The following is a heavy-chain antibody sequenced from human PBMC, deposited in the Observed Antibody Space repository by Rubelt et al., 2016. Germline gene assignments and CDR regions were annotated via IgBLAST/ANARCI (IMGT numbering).Heavy chain of an antibody. Sequence: SGGGLVQPGGSLRLSCAASGFSFSNYWMYWVRQAPGKGLEWIGRTRNKASGYTTEYVASVKGRFTISRDDSKNLLYLQMNSLRAEDTAVYYCAGVCKRTTCYRSWGQGTLVTVSS. CDR1: GFSFSNYW. CDR2: TRNKASGYTT. J-gene: IGHJ4*02. CDR3: AGVCKRTTCYRS. V-gene: IGHV3-72*01. D-gene: IGHD2-2*02.